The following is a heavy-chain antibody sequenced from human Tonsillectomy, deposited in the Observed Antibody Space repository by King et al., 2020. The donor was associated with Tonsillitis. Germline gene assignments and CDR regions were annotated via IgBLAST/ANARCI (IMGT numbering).Heavy chain of an antibody. CDR1: GGSFSGYY. CDR2: INHRGST. D-gene: IGHD3-10*01. J-gene: IGHJ4*02. Sequence: VQLQQWGAGLLKPSETLSLTCAVYGGSFSGYYWSWIRQPPGKGLEWIGEINHRGSTNYNPSLKSRVTVSVDTSKNQFSLKVGSVTAADTAVYYSARGRDYASGSYAEDFDYWGQGTLVTVAS. CDR3: ARGRDYASGSYAEDFDY. V-gene: IGHV4-34*01.